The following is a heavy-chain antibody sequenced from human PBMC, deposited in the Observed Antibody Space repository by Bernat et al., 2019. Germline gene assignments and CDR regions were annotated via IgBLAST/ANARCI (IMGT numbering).Heavy chain of an antibody. D-gene: IGHD4-17*01. CDR1: GYTFTGYY. CDR3: ARDYISSVTTSEYYYGMDV. CDR2: INPNSGGT. V-gene: IGHV1-2*04. Sequence: QVQLVQSGAEVKKPGASVKVSCKASGYTFTGYYMHWVRQAPGQGLEWMGWINPNSGGTNYAQKFQGWVTMTRDTSISTAYMELSRLRSDDTAVYYCARDYISSVTTSEYYYGMDVWGQGTTVTVSS. J-gene: IGHJ6*02.